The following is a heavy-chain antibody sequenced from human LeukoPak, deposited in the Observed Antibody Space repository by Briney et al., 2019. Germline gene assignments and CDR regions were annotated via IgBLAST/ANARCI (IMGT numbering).Heavy chain of an antibody. J-gene: IGHJ4*02. CDR2: IYYTGST. Sequence: SEALSLTCTVSGGSTSIYYWGWIRQPPGKGLEWIGYIYYTGSTNYNPSLKSRVTISLDTSKNQFSLKLNSVTAADTAVYYCARHSGIAAAGEFDYWGQGTLVTVSS. CDR3: ARHSGIAAAGEFDY. CDR1: GGSTSIYY. D-gene: IGHD6-13*01. V-gene: IGHV4-59*08.